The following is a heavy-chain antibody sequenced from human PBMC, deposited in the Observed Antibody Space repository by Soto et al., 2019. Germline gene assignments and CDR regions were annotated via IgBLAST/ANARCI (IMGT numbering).Heavy chain of an antibody. V-gene: IGHV4-59*08. CDR2: IYYSGST. J-gene: IGHJ4*02. CDR3: ARHTYSVAATPDSTPLDY. Sequence: PSETLSLTCTVSGGSISSYYWSWIRQPPGKGLEWIGYIYYSGSTNYNPSLKSRVTISVDTSKNQFSLKLSSVTAADTAVYYCARHTYSVAATPDSTPLDYWGQGTLVTVSS. CDR1: GGSISSYY. D-gene: IGHD2-15*01.